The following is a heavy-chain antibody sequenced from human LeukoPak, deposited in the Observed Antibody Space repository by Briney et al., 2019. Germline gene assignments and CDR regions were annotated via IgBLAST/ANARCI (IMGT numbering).Heavy chain of an antibody. Sequence: GASVKVSCKASGYTFTSYDINWVRQAPGQGLEWMGWMNPNSGNTGYAQKFQGRVTMTRDMSTSTVYMELSSLRSEDTAVYYCAYQRSWLRFFPLEYWGQGTLVTVSS. CDR1: GYTFTSYD. V-gene: IGHV1-8*02. CDR2: MNPNSGNT. D-gene: IGHD5-12*01. CDR3: AYQRSWLRFFPLEY. J-gene: IGHJ4*02.